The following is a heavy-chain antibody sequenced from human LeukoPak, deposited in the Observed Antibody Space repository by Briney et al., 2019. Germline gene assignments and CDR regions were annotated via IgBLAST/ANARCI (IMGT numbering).Heavy chain of an antibody. V-gene: IGHV3-23*01. CDR3: ARERAGSYNWNDDY. CDR1: GFTFSSYA. CDR2: ISGSGGST. D-gene: IGHD1-20*01. J-gene: IGHJ4*02. Sequence: PGGSLRLSCAASGFTFSSYAMSWVRQAPGKGLEWVSAISGSGGSTYYADSVKGRFTISRDNSKNTLYLQMNSLRAEDTAVYYCARERAGSYNWNDDYWGQGTLVTVSS.